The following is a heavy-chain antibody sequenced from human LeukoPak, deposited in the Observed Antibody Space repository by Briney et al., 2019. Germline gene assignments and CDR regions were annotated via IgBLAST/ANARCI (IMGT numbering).Heavy chain of an antibody. J-gene: IGHJ6*02. V-gene: IGHV3-30-3*01. CDR3: ARSLLWFGDYYGMDV. CDR2: ISYDGSNK. D-gene: IGHD3-10*01. Sequence: GGSLRLSCAASGFTFSSYAMHWVRQAPGKGLEWVAVISYDGSNKYYADSVKGRFTISRDNSKNTLYLQMNSLRAEDTVVYYCARSLLWFGDYYGMDVWGQGTTVTVSS. CDR1: GFTFSSYA.